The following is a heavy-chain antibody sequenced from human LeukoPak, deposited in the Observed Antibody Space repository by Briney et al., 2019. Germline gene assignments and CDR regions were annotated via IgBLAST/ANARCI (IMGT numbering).Heavy chain of an antibody. J-gene: IGHJ5*02. CDR2: IIPILGIA. CDR1: GGTFSSYT. V-gene: IGHV1-69*02. CDR3: ARGGDKGWFDP. Sequence: SVTVSCKASGGTFSSYTISWVRQAPGQGLEWMGRIIPILGIANYPQKFQGRVTITADKSTSTAYMELSSLRSEDTAVYYCARGGDKGWFDPWGQGTLVTVSS. D-gene: IGHD4-17*01.